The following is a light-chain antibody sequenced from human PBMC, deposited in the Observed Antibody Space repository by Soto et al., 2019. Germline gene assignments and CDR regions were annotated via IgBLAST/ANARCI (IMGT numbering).Light chain of an antibody. CDR3: QQYDNSPRT. CDR2: GAS. V-gene: IGKV3-20*01. Sequence: EIVLTQSPGTLSLSPGERATLSCRASQSVNSNYLAWYQQKPGQGPRLLMYGASSRATGIPDRFSGSASRTDFTLTISRLEPEDFAVYYCQQYDNSPRTVGQGTKVEIK. J-gene: IGKJ1*01. CDR1: QSVNSNY.